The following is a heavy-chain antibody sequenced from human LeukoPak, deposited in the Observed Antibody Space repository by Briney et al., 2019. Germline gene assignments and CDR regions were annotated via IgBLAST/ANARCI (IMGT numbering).Heavy chain of an antibody. CDR3: AREGSGGYGAFDI. Sequence: SETLSLTCTVSGGSISSGSYYWSWIRQPAGKGLEWIGRIYTSGSTNYNPSLKSRVTISVDTSKNQFSLKLSSVTAADTAVYYCAREGSGGYGAFDIWGQGTMVTVSS. V-gene: IGHV4-61*02. D-gene: IGHD3-16*01. CDR1: GGSISSGSYY. CDR2: IYTSGST. J-gene: IGHJ3*02.